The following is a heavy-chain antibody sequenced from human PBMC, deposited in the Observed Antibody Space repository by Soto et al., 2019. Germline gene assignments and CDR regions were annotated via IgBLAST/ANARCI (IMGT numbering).Heavy chain of an antibody. CDR3: ARREIQGPIDY. CDR1: GYSISSSKW. Sequence: QVQLQESGPGLVKPSDTLSLTCAVSGYSISSSKWWGWIRQPPGKGLEWIGYIYYSGATYYNPSLKRRVTMSLETSTNQFSLKLTSVTAVDTAVYYCARREIQGPIDYWGQETLVSVSS. V-gene: IGHV4-28*01. CDR2: IYYSGAT. D-gene: IGHD1-26*01. J-gene: IGHJ4*02.